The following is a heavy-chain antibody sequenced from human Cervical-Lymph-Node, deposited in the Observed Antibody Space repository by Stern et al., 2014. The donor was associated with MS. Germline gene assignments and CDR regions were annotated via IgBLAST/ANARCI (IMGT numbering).Heavy chain of an antibody. Sequence: VQLVQSGAEVKKPGASVKVSCKVSGYTLTELSMHWVRQAPGKGLEWMGCFDPEDGETIYAQKFQGRVTMTEDTSTDTAYMELSSLRSEDTALYYCATDHRIVGPTDAFDIRGQGTMVTVSS. CDR3: ATDHRIVGPTDAFDI. CDR1: GYTLTELS. CDR2: FDPEDGET. J-gene: IGHJ3*02. V-gene: IGHV1-24*01. D-gene: IGHD1-26*01.